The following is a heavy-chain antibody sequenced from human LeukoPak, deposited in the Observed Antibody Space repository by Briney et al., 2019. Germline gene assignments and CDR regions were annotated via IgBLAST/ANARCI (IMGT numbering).Heavy chain of an antibody. V-gene: IGHV3-23*01. CDR3: AKGGYCSSSSCYFSGLFDY. Sequence: GGSLRPSCAASGFTFSSYAMSWVRQAPGKGLEWVSTISGSGGSTYYADSVKGRFTISRDNSKNTLYLQMNSLRVEDTAVYYCAKGGYCSSSSCYFSGLFDYWGQGTLVTVSS. CDR2: ISGSGGST. CDR1: GFTFSSYA. J-gene: IGHJ4*02. D-gene: IGHD2-2*01.